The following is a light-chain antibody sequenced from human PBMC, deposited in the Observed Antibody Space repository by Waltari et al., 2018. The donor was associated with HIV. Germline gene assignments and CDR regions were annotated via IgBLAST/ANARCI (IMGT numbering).Light chain of an antibody. CDR3: QQRKYLYT. J-gene: IGKJ2*01. CDR1: QTVSTF. CDR2: CVS. V-gene: IGKV3-11*01. Sequence: EIVLTQSPATLSLSPGETATLSCRASQTVSTFLAWYQQKPAQSPRLRLYCVSARAPGIPVRFSGSGSETDFTLTISGLEPDDFAVYFCQQRKYLYTFGQGTKVEI.